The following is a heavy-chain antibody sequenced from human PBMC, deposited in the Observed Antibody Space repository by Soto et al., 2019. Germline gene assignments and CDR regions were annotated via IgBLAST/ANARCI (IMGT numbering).Heavy chain of an antibody. CDR3: THSTNGYGGTVLLY. V-gene: IGHV2-5*01. CDR2: IYWNDDK. D-gene: IGHD5-12*01. Sequence: QITLKESGPTLVQPTQTLTLTCTFSGFSLSTTGVAVGWVRQPPGKALNWLALIYWNDDKRYSPSLQSRLTITKDTSKNQVVLTMTNMDPVRTATYYCTHSTNGYGGTVLLYWGQGTLVTVSS. CDR1: GFSLSTTGVA. J-gene: IGHJ4*02.